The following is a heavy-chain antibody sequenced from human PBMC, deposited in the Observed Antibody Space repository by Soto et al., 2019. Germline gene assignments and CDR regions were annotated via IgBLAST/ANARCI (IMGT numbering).Heavy chain of an antibody. D-gene: IGHD6-19*01. CDR3: AKDVRVSSGLNFDY. CDR1: GFNFSSYA. Sequence: GGSLRLSCAASGFNFSSYAMSWVRQAPGKGLEWVSAISGSGGSTYSADSVKGRFTTSRANSKNTLYLQMNSLRAEDTAVYYCAKDVRVSSGLNFDYWGQGTLVTVSS. J-gene: IGHJ4*02. CDR2: ISGSGGST. V-gene: IGHV3-23*01.